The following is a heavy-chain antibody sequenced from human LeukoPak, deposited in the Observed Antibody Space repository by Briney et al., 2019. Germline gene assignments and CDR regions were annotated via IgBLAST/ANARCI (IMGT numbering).Heavy chain of an antibody. V-gene: IGHV3-21*01. CDR1: GFTFSSYS. CDR2: ISSSSSYI. CDR3: ARTSIAVAGTEDY. D-gene: IGHD6-19*01. Sequence: GGSLRLSCAASGFTFSSYSMNWVRQAPGKGLEWVSSISSSSSYIYYADSVKGRFTISRDNAKNSLYLQMNSLRAEDTAVYCCARTSIAVAGTEDYWGQGTLVTVSS. J-gene: IGHJ4*02.